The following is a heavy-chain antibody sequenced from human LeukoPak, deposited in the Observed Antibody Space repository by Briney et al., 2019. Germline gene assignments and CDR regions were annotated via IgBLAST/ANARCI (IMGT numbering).Heavy chain of an antibody. D-gene: IGHD4-17*01. CDR1: GGTFSSYA. CDR3: ARGGDYGDYVFDY. CDR2: IIPIFGTA. J-gene: IGHJ4*02. Sequence: SVKVSCKASGGTFSSYAISWVRQAPGQGLEWMGGIIPIFGTANYAQKFQGRVTITADESTSTAYMELSSLRSEDTAVYYCARGGDYGDYVFDYWGQGTLVTVSS. V-gene: IGHV1-69*01.